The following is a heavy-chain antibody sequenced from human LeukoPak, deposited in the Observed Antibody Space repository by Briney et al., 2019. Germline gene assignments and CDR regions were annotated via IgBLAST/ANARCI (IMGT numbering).Heavy chain of an antibody. D-gene: IGHD3-9*01. V-gene: IGHV3-23*01. J-gene: IGHJ4*02. CDR1: GFTFSNYA. Sequence: GASLRLSCAASGFTFSNYAMSWVRQAPGKGLEWVSAITGSGGNTYYADSVKGRFTISRDNPKNTLYLQMNSLRDEDTAVYYCAKWGDFDVLTGYYVPDFWGQGTRVTVSS. CDR2: ITGSGGNT. CDR3: AKWGDFDVLTGYYVPDF.